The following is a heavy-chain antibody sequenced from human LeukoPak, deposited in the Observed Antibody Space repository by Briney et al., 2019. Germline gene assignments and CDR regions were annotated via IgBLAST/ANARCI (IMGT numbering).Heavy chain of an antibody. D-gene: IGHD2-2*01. Sequence: ASVKVSCKASGYTFTAYYVRWVRQAPGQGLEWMGYMVPSSGVSHYSQKFQDRVTMTRDTSTSTAYLELSGLTSDDTAVYYCSTEDKYCTSTTCGDFWGQGTLVTVSS. V-gene: IGHV1-2*02. CDR2: MVPSSGVS. CDR1: GYTFTAYY. J-gene: IGHJ4*02. CDR3: STEDKYCTSTTCGDF.